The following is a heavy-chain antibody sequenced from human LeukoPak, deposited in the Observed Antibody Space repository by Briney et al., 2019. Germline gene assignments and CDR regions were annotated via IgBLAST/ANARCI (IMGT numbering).Heavy chain of an antibody. Sequence: SETLSLTCTVSGGSISSSSYYWGWIRQPPGNGLEWIGSIYYSGSTYYNPSLKSRVTISVDTSKNQFSLKLSSVTAADTAVYYCARGLLVFGVGYYFDYWGQGTLVTVSS. J-gene: IGHJ4*02. CDR2: IYYSGST. CDR1: GGSISSSSYY. D-gene: IGHD3-16*01. CDR3: ARGLLVFGVGYYFDY. V-gene: IGHV4-39*07.